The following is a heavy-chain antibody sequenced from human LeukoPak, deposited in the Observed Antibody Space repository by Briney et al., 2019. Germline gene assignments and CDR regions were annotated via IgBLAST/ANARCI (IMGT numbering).Heavy chain of an antibody. CDR1: GGSISSSNYY. D-gene: IGHD5-24*01. J-gene: IGHJ4*02. CDR2: IYYTGNT. V-gene: IGHV4-39*01. CDR3: GRHTAGYNPFDY. Sequence: PSDTLSLTCTVSGGSISSSNYYWDWIRQPPGKGLEWIGNIYYTGNTYYNPSLKSRVAMSVDTSKNQFSLNLYSVTATDTAVYYCGRHTAGYNPFDYWGQGILVTVSS.